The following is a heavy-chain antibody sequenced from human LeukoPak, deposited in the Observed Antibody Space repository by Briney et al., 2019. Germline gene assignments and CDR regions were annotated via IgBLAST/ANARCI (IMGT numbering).Heavy chain of an antibody. J-gene: IGHJ4*02. Sequence: GGSLTLSCAASGLTNSFRLSWVRQPPGKGLEGVARVKHDGSERYYYEHVKGRFPTSRNNATTSVYLTMNTLIDDDAGVYYCTSQQDLGYSLSSGGYYFDYWGQGGLVTVSS. CDR1: GLTNSFR. CDR2: VKHDGSER. V-gene: IGHV3-7*05. CDR3: TSQQDLGYSLSSGGYYFDY. D-gene: IGHD5-18*01.